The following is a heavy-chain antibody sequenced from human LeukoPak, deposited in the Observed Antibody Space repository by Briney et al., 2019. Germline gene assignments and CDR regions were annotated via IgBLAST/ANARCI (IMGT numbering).Heavy chain of an antibody. CDR3: ARDRGFCTSTTCYADFDY. D-gene: IGHD2-2*01. V-gene: IGHV1-69*13. J-gene: IGHJ4*02. Sequence: SVKVSCKASGYTFTSYAISWVRQAPGQGLEWMGGIIPIFGTANYAQKFQGRVTITADESTSTAYMELSSLRSEDTAVYYCARDRGFCTSTTCYADFDYWGQGTLVTVSS. CDR1: GYTFTSYA. CDR2: IIPIFGTA.